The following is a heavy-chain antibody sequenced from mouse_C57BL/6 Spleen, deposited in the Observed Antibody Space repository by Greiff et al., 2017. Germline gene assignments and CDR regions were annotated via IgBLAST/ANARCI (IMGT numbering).Heavy chain of an antibody. CDR3: ARNYDYAGDNWYFDV. V-gene: IGHV1-82*01. J-gene: IGHJ1*03. Sequence: VKLMESGPELVKPGASVKISCKASGYAFSSSWMNWVKQRPGKGLEWIGRIYPGDGDTNYNGKFKGKATLTADKSSSTAYMQLSSLTSEDSAVYFCARNYDYAGDNWYFDVWGTGTTVTVSS. D-gene: IGHD2-4*01. CDR1: GYAFSSSW. CDR2: IYPGDGDT.